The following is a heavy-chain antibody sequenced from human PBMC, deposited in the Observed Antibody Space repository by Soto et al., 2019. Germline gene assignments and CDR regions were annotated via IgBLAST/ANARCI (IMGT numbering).Heavy chain of an antibody. D-gene: IGHD1-1*01. J-gene: IGHJ4*02. CDR2: IYPADSDT. Sequence: EVQLVQSGAEVKKPGESLKITCKGSGYTFTTYWIGWVRQMPGKGLEWMGVIYPADSDTRYSPSFEGQVAFSADKSLTTADLQWSSLKASDTARYYCARRRAWNDAFDFWGQGTLVTVSS. CDR1: GYTFTTYW. CDR3: ARRRAWNDAFDF. V-gene: IGHV5-51*03.